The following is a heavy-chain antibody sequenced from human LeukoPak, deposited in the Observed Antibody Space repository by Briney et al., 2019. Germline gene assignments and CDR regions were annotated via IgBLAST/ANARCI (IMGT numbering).Heavy chain of an antibody. Sequence: GGSLRLSCAASGFTSDDYAMHWVRQAPGKGLEWVSLISGDGGRTYYADSVKGRFTISRDNSKNSLYLQMNSLRTEDTALYYCAKDSNFDFWSGSPYYYYGMDVWGQGTTVTVSS. J-gene: IGHJ6*02. V-gene: IGHV3-43*02. CDR2: ISGDGGRT. CDR3: AKDSNFDFWSGSPYYYYGMDV. D-gene: IGHD3-3*01. CDR1: GFTSDDYA.